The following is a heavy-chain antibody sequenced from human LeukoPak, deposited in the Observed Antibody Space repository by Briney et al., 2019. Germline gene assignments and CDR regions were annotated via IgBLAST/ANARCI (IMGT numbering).Heavy chain of an antibody. V-gene: IGHV3-11*04. Sequence: GGSLRLSCAASGFTFSDYYMSWIRQAPGKGLEWVSYISSSGSTIYYEDSVKGRFTISRDNAKNSLYLQMNSLRAEDTAVYYCARGLGYCSGGSCRHPFDYWGQGTLVTVSS. CDR3: ARGLGYCSGGSCRHPFDY. J-gene: IGHJ4*02. D-gene: IGHD2-15*01. CDR1: GFTFSDYY. CDR2: ISSSGSTI.